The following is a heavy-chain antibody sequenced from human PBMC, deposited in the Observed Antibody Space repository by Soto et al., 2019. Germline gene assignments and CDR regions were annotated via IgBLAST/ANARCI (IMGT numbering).Heavy chain of an antibody. Sequence: PSETLSLTCTVSGGSISSYYWTWIRQPPGKGLEWIGYSYYSGSTNYNPSLKSRVTISVDTSKNHFSLKLSSVTAADTAVYYCARNLRLLSGSSYYYMYVWGKGTTVTVSS. CDR3: ARNLRLLSGSSYYYMYV. CDR2: SYYSGST. CDR1: GGSISSYY. V-gene: IGHV4-59*01. D-gene: IGHD3-3*01. J-gene: IGHJ6*03.